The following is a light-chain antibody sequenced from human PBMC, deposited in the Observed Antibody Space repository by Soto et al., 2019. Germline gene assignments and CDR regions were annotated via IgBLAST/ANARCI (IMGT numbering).Light chain of an antibody. CDR2: DVS. CDR3: SSFTSRNTLV. J-gene: IGLJ2*01. CDR1: SSDSGGYNY. V-gene: IGLV2-14*03. Sequence: QSALTQPASVSGSPGQSITISCTGTSSDSGGYNYISWYQQHPGKVLKLMIYDVSHRPSGVSNRFSGSKSGNTASLTISGLQAEDEADYYCSSFTSRNTLVFGGGTKLTVL.